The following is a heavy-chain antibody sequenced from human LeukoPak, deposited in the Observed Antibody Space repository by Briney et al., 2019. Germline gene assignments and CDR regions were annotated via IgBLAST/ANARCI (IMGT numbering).Heavy chain of an antibody. V-gene: IGHV1-2*02. CDR1: GYTFTGYY. CDR3: ARVRRARDYSLDY. CDR2: INPKSGGT. D-gene: IGHD4-11*01. Sequence: GASVKVSCKASGYTFTGYYLHWVRQAPGQGLEWMGWINPKSGGTNYAQKFQGRVTMTRDTSISTAYMELSRLRSDDTAVYYCARVRRARDYSLDYWGQGTLVTVSS. J-gene: IGHJ4*02.